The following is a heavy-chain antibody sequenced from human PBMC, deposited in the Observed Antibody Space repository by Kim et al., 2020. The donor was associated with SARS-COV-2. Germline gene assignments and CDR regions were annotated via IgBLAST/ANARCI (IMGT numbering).Heavy chain of an antibody. Sequence: ASVKVSCRASGYTLISYDINWVRQATGQGLEWMGWMNPNSGNRGYAQKFQGRVTMTRSTSISTAYMELSSLRPEDTAVYYCVRVVGSIDFWGQGTLVTVS. CDR3: VRVVGSIDF. D-gene: IGHD2-2*01. CDR1: GYTLISYD. CDR2: MNPNSGNR. J-gene: IGHJ4*02. V-gene: IGHV1-8*02.